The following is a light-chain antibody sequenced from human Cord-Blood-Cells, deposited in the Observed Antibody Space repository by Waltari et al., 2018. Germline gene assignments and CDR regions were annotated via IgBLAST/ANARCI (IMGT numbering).Light chain of an antibody. Sequence: DIQMTQSPSSLSASVGDIVTITCRASQSISSYLNWYQQKPGKAPKLLIYAASSLQSGVPSRFSGSGSGTDFTLTINSLQPEDFATYYCQQSYSTPTFGQGTKVEIK. CDR2: AAS. CDR1: QSISSY. J-gene: IGKJ1*01. V-gene: IGKV1-39*01. CDR3: QQSYSTPT.